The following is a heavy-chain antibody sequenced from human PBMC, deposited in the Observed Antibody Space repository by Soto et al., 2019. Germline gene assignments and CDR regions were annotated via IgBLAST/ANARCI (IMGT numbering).Heavy chain of an antibody. CDR2: ISYDGSNK. Sequence: GGSLRLSCAASGFTFSSYATHWVRQAPGKGLEWVAVISYDGSNKYYADSVKGRFTISRDNSKNTLYLQMNSLRAEYTAVYYCARGHSGSYLDYWGQGTLVTVSS. CDR1: GFTFSSYA. CDR3: ARGHSGSYLDY. J-gene: IGHJ4*02. D-gene: IGHD1-26*01. V-gene: IGHV3-30-3*01.